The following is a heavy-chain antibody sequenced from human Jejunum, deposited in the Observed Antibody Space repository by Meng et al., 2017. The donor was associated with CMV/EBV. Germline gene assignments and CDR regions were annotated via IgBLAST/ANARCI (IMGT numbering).Heavy chain of an antibody. D-gene: IGHD1-7*01. V-gene: IGHV3-72*01. Sequence: TFHDHYIDWVRQAPGKGLEWFGRIRNKANSYTTLYAASVKDRFTFSRDDSKNSVFLQMNSLKTEDTAVYYCTRVRKGLAGQTTLDYWGQGTLVTVSS. J-gene: IGHJ4*02. CDR3: TRVRKGLAGQTTLDY. CDR2: IRNKANSYTT. CDR1: TFHDHY.